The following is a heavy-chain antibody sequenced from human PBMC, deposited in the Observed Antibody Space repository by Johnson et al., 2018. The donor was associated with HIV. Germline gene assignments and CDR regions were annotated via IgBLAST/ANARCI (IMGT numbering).Heavy chain of an antibody. J-gene: IGHJ3*02. D-gene: IGHD2-21*02. Sequence: VQLVESGGGLVQPGGSLRLSCAASGFTFSSYDMNWVRQAPGKGLEWVSYISSSGSTMHYADSVQGRFTISRDNAKNSLYLQMSSLGAEDTAVYYCTRDQYCGGDCYSFGAFDIWGQGTMVTVSS. CDR1: GFTFSSYD. CDR3: TRDQYCGGDCYSFGAFDI. V-gene: IGHV3-48*03. CDR2: ISSSGSTM.